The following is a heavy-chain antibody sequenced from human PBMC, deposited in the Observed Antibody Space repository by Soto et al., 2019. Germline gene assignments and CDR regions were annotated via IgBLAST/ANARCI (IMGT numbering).Heavy chain of an antibody. Sequence: PGESLKISCKGSGYSFTSYWIGWVRQMPGKGLEWMGIIYPGDSDTRYSPSFQGQVTISADKSISTAYLQWSSLKASDTAMYYCAITGPYHYYHYYGMDVWGQGTTVTVSS. D-gene: IGHD2-2*01. CDR1: GYSFTSYW. CDR2: IYPGDSDT. J-gene: IGHJ6*02. CDR3: AITGPYHYYHYYGMDV. V-gene: IGHV5-51*01.